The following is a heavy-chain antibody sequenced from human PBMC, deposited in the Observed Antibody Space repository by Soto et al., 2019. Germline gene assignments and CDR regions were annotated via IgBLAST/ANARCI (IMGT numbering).Heavy chain of an antibody. Sequence: SVKVSCKASGGTFSGYAISWVRQAPGQGLEWMGGIIPIFGTANYAQKFQGRVTITADESTSTAYMELSSLRSEDTAVYYCARDLSPTYYYDSSGYGAFDIWGQGTMVTVSS. CDR2: IIPIFGTA. D-gene: IGHD3-22*01. CDR3: ARDLSPTYYYDSSGYGAFDI. J-gene: IGHJ3*02. CDR1: GGTFSGYA. V-gene: IGHV1-69*13.